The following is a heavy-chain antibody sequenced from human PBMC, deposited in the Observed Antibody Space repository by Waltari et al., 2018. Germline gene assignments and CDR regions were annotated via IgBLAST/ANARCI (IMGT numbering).Heavy chain of an antibody. Sequence: QVQLVQSGAEVKKPGSSVKVSCKASGGTFSSYAISWVRQAPGQGLEWMGGIIPILGIANYAQKFQGRVTITADKSTSTAYMELSSLRSEDTAVYYCARDPGGQPASRSDYWGQGTLVTVSS. CDR3: ARDPGGQPASRSDY. CDR2: IIPILGIA. J-gene: IGHJ4*02. D-gene: IGHD6-25*01. V-gene: IGHV1-69*10. CDR1: GGTFSSYA.